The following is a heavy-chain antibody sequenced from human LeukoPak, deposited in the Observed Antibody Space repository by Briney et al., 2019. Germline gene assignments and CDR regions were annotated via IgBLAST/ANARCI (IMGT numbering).Heavy chain of an antibody. D-gene: IGHD6-19*01. V-gene: IGHV1-18*01. CDR1: GGTFSSYA. J-gene: IGHJ4*02. CDR2: ISAYNGDT. Sequence: GSSVKVSCKASGGTFSSYAISWVRQAPGQGLEWMGWISAYNGDTNYAQKLQGRATMTTDTSTTTAYMELRSLRSDDTAVYYCARDPHPIQHSSGWHKDYWGQGTLVTVSS. CDR3: ARDPHPIQHSSGWHKDY.